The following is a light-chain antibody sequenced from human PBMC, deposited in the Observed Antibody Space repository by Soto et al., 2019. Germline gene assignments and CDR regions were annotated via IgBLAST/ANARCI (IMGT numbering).Light chain of an antibody. CDR1: QSLLHSTGFNY. CDR3: MQTLQTPQLT. Sequence: EIVMTQSPLSLPVTPGEPASISCRSSQSLLHSTGFNYLDWYLQKPGQSPQLLIYLGSNRAAGVPDRFSGSGSGTEFTLRISKVEAEDVGVYYCMQTLQTPQLTFGGGTKVEIK. V-gene: IGKV2-28*01. J-gene: IGKJ4*01. CDR2: LGS.